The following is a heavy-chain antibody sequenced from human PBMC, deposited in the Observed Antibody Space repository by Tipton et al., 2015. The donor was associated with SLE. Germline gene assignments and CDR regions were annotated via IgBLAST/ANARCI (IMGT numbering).Heavy chain of an antibody. V-gene: IGHV3-30*02. CDR2: IRHHGNSN. J-gene: IGHJ4*02. CDR3: AKDYAGSFFFFDN. D-gene: IGHD3-10*01. CDR1: EFTFSNYN. Sequence: SLRLSCAASEFTFSNYNMNWVRQAPGKGLEWVAFIRHHGNSNYYADSVKGRFTISRDNSKNTVYMQMISLRAEDTAVYYCAKDYAGSFFFFDNWGQGALVTVSS.